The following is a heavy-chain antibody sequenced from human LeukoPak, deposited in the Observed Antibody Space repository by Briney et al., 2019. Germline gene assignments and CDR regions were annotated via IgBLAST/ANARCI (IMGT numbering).Heavy chain of an antibody. CDR3: AKGPGLRLGELSLWADY. D-gene: IGHD3-16*02. J-gene: IGHJ4*02. CDR1: GFTVSSNH. V-gene: IGHV3-53*05. CDR2: IYSGGTT. Sequence: PGGSLRLSCAASGFTVSSNHMNWVRQAPGKGLEWVSLIYSGGTTYYADSVKGRFTISRDSSKSTLYLQMNSLRAEDTAVYYCAKGPGLRLGELSLWADYWGQGTLVTVSS.